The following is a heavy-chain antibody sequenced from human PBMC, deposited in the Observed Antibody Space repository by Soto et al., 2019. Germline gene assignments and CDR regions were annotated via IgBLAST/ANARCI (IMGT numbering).Heavy chain of an antibody. J-gene: IGHJ3*02. CDR1: GYTFTGHY. CDR3: ARGEYSSSSYSSGWSVIMVAFDI. CDR2: IGPESGAT. D-gene: IGHD6-6*01. V-gene: IGHV1-2*02. Sequence: ASVKVSCKASGYTFTGHYIHWVRQAPEQGPEWMGEIGPESGATRYAQRFQGRVTMTRDMSITTVYMELSRLRSDDTAVYYCARGEYSSSSYSSGWSVIMVAFDIWGQGTMVTVSS.